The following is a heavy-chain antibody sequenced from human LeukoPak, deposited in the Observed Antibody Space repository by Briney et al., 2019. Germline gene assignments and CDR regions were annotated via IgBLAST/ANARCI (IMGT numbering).Heavy chain of an antibody. D-gene: IGHD3-9*01. CDR2: INHSGST. CDR1: GGSFSGYY. Sequence: SETLSLTCAVYGGSFSGYYWSWIRQPPGKGLEWIGEINHSGSTNYNPSLKSRVTISVDTSKNQFSLKLSSVTAADTAVYYCAGILTGLHFDYGGQGTLVTVSS. J-gene: IGHJ4*02. CDR3: AGILTGLHFDY. V-gene: IGHV4-34*01.